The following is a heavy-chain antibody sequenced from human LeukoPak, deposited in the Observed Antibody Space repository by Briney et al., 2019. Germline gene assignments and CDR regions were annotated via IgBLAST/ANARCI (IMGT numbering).Heavy chain of an antibody. V-gene: IGHV3-53*01. CDR3: ARVGSYYKFDY. CDR2: IYSGGGT. CDR1: GFTVSSNY. J-gene: IGHJ4*02. D-gene: IGHD1-26*01. Sequence: GGSLRLSCAASGFTVSSNYMSWVRQAPGKGLEWVSVIYSGGGTYYADSVKGRFTISRDNSKNTLYLQMNSLRAEDTAVYYCARVGSYYKFDYWGQGTLVTVSS.